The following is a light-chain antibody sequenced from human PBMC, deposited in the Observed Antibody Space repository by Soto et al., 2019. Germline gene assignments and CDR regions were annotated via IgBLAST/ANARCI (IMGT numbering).Light chain of an antibody. CDR1: SGYSNYK. J-gene: IGLJ2*01. CDR3: GADHGSGSNFVYLV. Sequence: QLVLTQPPSASASLGASVTLTCTLSSGYSNYKVVWYQQRPGKGPRFVMRVGTGGIVGSKGDGIPDRFSVLGSGLNRYLTIKNIQEEDESDYHCGADHGSGSNFVYLVFGGGTKLTVL. V-gene: IGLV9-49*01. CDR2: VGTGGIVG.